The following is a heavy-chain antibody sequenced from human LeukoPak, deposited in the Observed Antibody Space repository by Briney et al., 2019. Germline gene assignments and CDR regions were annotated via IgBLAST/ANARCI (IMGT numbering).Heavy chain of an antibody. J-gene: IGHJ4*02. CDR3: AREPRYSDFDGVLDY. CDR1: GGTFSSYA. CDR2: IIPIFGTA. Sequence: SVKVSCKASGGTFSSYAISWVRQAPVQGLEWMGGIIPIFGTANYAQKFQGRVTITADESTSTAYMELSSLRSEDTAVYYCAREPRYSDFDGVLDYWGQGTLVTVSS. V-gene: IGHV1-69*13. D-gene: IGHD5-12*01.